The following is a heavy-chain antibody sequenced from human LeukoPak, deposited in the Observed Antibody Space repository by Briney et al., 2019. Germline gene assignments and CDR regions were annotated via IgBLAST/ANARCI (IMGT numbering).Heavy chain of an antibody. CDR2: INPNSGGT. V-gene: IGHV1-2*02. CDR3: ARGGRWELPRPYAFDI. CDR1: GYTFTGYY. J-gene: IGHJ3*02. Sequence: ASVKVSCKASGYTFTGYYMHWVRQAPGQGLVWMGWINPNSGGTNYAQKFQGRVTMTRDTSISTAYMELRNLRSDDTAVYYCARGGRWELPRPYAFDIWGQGTMVTVSS. D-gene: IGHD1-26*01.